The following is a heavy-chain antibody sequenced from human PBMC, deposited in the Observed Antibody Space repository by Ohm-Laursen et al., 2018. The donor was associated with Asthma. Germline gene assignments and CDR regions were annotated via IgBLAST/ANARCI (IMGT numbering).Heavy chain of an antibody. V-gene: IGHV1-18*01. CDR2: ISTYNGDT. D-gene: IGHD2-2*01. J-gene: IGHJ6*02. Sequence: ASVKVSCKASGYTFTSYGISWVRQAPGHGLEWMGWISTYNGDTYYAQRLQGRVTMTTDTSTSTAYMELRSLRSDDTAVYYCARDLIPYCSSTSCYDDYYYYYGMDVWGQGTTVTVSS. CDR1: GYTFTSYG. CDR3: ARDLIPYCSSTSCYDDYYYYYGMDV.